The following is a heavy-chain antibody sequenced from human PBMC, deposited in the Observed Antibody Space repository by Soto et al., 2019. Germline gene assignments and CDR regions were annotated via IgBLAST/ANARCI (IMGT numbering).Heavy chain of an antibody. Sequence: QLQLVQSGAEVKKPGASVKVACKASGYTFTSYDINWVRQATGQGLEWMGWMNPNSGNTGYAQKFQGRVTMTRNTSISTAYMELSSLRSEDTAVYYCARVCLWCMLYYMDVWGKGTTVTVSS. D-gene: IGHD2-8*01. CDR1: GYTFTSYD. J-gene: IGHJ6*03. V-gene: IGHV1-8*01. CDR2: MNPNSGNT. CDR3: ARVCLWCMLYYMDV.